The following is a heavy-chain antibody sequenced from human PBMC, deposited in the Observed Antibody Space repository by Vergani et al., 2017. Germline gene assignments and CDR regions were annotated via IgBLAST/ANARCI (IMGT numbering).Heavy chain of an antibody. CDR3: ARDYNPSGSPLYYYYYYMDV. J-gene: IGHJ6*03. Sequence: QVQLVQSGAEVKKPGSSVKVSCKTSGGTFSSYTISWVRQAPGQGLEWMGRIIPILGIANYAQKFQGRLTITADTSTSTAYMELTSLRSQDTAVYYCARDYNPSGSPLYYYYYYMDVWGKGTTVTVSS. CDR2: IIPILGIA. D-gene: IGHD1-26*01. V-gene: IGHV1-69*08. CDR1: GGTFSSYT.